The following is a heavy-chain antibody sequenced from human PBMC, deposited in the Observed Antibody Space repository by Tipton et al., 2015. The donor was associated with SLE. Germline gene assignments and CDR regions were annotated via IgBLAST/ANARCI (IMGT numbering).Heavy chain of an antibody. J-gene: IGHJ2*01. CDR3: ARAEFSSNWYMYWHFDL. Sequence: LSLTCTVSGDSVNSDSYYWSWLRQPAGKGLEWIGHISPSGRTNYNPSLKSRVTISLDTSKNQFSLKVNSVTAADTAMYYCARAEFSSNWYMYWHFDLWGRGTLVTVSS. D-gene: IGHD6-13*01. V-gene: IGHV4-61*09. CDR2: ISPSGRT. CDR1: GDSVNSDSYY.